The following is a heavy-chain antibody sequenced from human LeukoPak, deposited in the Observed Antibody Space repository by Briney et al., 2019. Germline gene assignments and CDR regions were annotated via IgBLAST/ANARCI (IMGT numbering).Heavy chain of an antibody. CDR2: IYYSGST. J-gene: IGHJ5*02. CDR3: ARHGTSGTNLNWFDP. Sequence: PSETLSLTCTVSGGSISSFYWSWIRQPPGKGLEWIGYIYYSGSTNYNPSLKSRVTISVDTSKNQFSLELSSVTAADTAVYYCARHGTSGTNLNWFDPWGQGTLVTVSS. D-gene: IGHD1-1*01. CDR1: GGSISSFY. V-gene: IGHV4-59*01.